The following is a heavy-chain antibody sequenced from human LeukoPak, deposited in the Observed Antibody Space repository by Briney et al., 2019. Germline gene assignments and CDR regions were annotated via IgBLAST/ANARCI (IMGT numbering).Heavy chain of an antibody. D-gene: IGHD4-17*01. CDR3: ARGYGDYINWYFDL. CDR1: GGSFSAYY. V-gene: IGHV4-34*01. Sequence: SETLSLTCAVYGGSFSAYYWSWIRQPPGKGLEWIGEINHSGSTNYNPSLKSRVTISVDTSKNQFSLKLSSATAADTAVYCCARGYGDYINWYFDLWGRGTLVTVSS. J-gene: IGHJ2*01. CDR2: INHSGST.